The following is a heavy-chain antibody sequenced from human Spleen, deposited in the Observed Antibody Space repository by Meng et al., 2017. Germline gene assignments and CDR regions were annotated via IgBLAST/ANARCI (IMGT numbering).Heavy chain of an antibody. J-gene: IGHJ2*01. Sequence: QVQLQESGLGLVKPSQTLSLTFPVSGGSISSAQYYWSWVRQPPGKGLEWFGYIYYSGSTYYNPSLKSRVTISVDTSKNQFSLKLSSVTAADTAVYYCARRIETHCSSTSCYVGGPYWYFDLWGLGTLVTVSS. CDR1: GGSISSAQYY. CDR3: ARRIETHCSSTSCYVGGPYWYFDL. V-gene: IGHV4-30-4*08. D-gene: IGHD2-2*01. CDR2: IYYSGST.